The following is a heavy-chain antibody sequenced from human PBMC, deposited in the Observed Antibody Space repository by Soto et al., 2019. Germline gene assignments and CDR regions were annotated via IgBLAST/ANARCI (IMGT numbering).Heavy chain of an antibody. V-gene: IGHV3-33*01. CDR3: AREVICSSFYGMDV. CDR2: IWYDGSIK. Sequence: QVQLVESGGGVVQPGRSLRLSCAASGFTFSNFGIHGVRQAPGTGLEWVASIWYDGSIKYYADSVKGRFTISRDNSKNTLFLQMNSLRAEDTAVYYCAREVICSSFYGMDVWGQGTTVTVSS. CDR1: GFTFSNFG. D-gene: IGHD6-6*01. J-gene: IGHJ6*02.